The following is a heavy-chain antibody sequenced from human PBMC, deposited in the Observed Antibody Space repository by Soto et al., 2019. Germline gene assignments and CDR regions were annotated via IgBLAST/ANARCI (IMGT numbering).Heavy chain of an antibody. Sequence: PGGSLRLSCTASGFTFSNFNINWVRQAPGKGLEWISYISSSSTTIYYADSVKGRFTISRDNAKNSLYLQMNSLRDEDTAVYYCARETSTYYYDSSSYVGFAYWGQGTLVTVSS. D-gene: IGHD3-22*01. CDR1: GFTFSNFN. J-gene: IGHJ4*02. CDR2: ISSSSTTI. CDR3: ARETSTYYYDSSSYVGFAY. V-gene: IGHV3-48*02.